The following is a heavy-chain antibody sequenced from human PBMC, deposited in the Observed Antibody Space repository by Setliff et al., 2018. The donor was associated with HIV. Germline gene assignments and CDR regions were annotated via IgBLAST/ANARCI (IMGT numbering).Heavy chain of an antibody. CDR3: ARKVGGDFDY. Sequence: SETLSLTCAVYGGSLSGYFWSWIRQPPGKGLEWIGEINHSGTTNYNPSLKSRVTISVDTSKNQFSLKLSSVTAADTAVYFCARKVGGDFDYWGQGTLVTVSS. CDR2: INHSGTT. D-gene: IGHD2-2*01. J-gene: IGHJ4*02. CDR1: GGSLSGYF. V-gene: IGHV4-34*01.